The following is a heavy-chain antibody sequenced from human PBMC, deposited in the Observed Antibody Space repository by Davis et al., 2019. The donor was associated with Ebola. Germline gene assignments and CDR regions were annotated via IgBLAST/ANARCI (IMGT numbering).Heavy chain of an antibody. CDR1: GVSFSGYY. V-gene: IGHV4-34*01. J-gene: IGHJ6*02. Sequence: SETLSLTCAVYGVSFSGYYWSWIRQPPGKGLEWIGEINHSGSTNYNPSLKSRVTISVDTSKNQFSLKLSSVTAADTAVYYCATATTKTTYYGMDVWGQGTTVTVSS. CDR3: ATATTKTTYYGMDV. D-gene: IGHD1-26*01. CDR2: INHSGST.